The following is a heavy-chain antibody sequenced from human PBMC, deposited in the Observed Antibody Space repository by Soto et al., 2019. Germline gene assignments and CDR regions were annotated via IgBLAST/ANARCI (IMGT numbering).Heavy chain of an antibody. CDR1: GFTFDDYA. CDR3: TRSGYSSGGWFDP. J-gene: IGHJ5*02. V-gene: IGHV3-49*03. CDR2: IRSKAYGGTT. D-gene: IGHD3-22*01. Sequence: PGGSLRLSCTASGFTFDDYAMSWFRQAPGKGLEWVGFIRSKAYGGTTEYAASVKGRFTISRDDSKSIAYLQMNSLKTEDTAVYYCTRSGYSSGGWFDPWGQGTLVTVSS.